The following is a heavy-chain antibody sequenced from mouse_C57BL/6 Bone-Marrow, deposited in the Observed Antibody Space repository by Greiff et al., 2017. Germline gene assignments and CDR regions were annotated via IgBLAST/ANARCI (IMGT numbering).Heavy chain of an antibody. CDR3: ARWNYGSSYVYAMDY. J-gene: IGHJ4*01. CDR2: INPNYGTT. Sequence: LVESGPELVKPGASVKISCKASGYSFTDYNMNWVKQSNGKSLEWIGVINPNYGTTSYNQKFKGKATLTVDQSSSTAYMQLNSLTSEDSAVYYCARWNYGSSYVYAMDYWGQGTSVTVSS. V-gene: IGHV1-39*01. CDR1: GYSFTDYN. D-gene: IGHD1-1*01.